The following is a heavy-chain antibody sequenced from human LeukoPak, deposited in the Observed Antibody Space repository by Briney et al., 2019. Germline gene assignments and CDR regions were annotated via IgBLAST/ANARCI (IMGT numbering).Heavy chain of an antibody. CDR3: ARRYGDNDY. Sequence: SETLSLTCAVYGGSFSGYYWSWIRQPPGKGLEWIGEINHSGSTNYNPSLKSRVTISVDTSKNQFSLKLSSVTAADTAVYYCARRYGDNDYWGQGTLVTVSS. V-gene: IGHV4-34*01. D-gene: IGHD4-17*01. CDR1: GGSFSGYY. J-gene: IGHJ4*02. CDR2: INHSGST.